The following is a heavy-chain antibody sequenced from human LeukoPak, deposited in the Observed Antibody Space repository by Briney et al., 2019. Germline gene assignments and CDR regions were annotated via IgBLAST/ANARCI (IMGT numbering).Heavy chain of an antibody. CDR1: GYTFTGYY. CDR2: INPNSGDT. J-gene: IGHJ3*01. CDR3: AREVGATARAFDL. Sequence: ASVKVSCTASGYTFTGYYIHWVRQAPGQGLEWMGRINPNSGDTNCAQKFQGRVTMTRDTSISTAYMEVSRLRSDDTAVYYCAREVGATARAFDLWGQGTMVTVSS. D-gene: IGHD1-26*01. V-gene: IGHV1-2*06.